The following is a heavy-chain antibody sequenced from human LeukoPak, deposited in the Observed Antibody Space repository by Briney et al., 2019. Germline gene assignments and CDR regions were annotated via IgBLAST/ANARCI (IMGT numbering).Heavy chain of an antibody. J-gene: IGHJ3*02. Sequence: GRSLRLSCAASGFTFSSYGMHWVRQAPGKGLEWVAVISYDGSNKYYADSVKGRFTISRDNSKNTLYLQKNSLRAEDTAVYYCAKAYDYVWGSPFDAFDIWGQGTMVTVSS. D-gene: IGHD3-16*01. V-gene: IGHV3-30*18. CDR3: AKAYDYVWGSPFDAFDI. CDR1: GFTFSSYG. CDR2: ISYDGSNK.